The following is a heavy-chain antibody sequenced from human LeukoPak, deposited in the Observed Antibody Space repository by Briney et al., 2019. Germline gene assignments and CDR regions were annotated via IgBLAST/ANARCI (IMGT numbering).Heavy chain of an antibody. Sequence: SETLSLTCTVSGGSISSSSYFWGWIRQPPGRGLEWIGGSYYSGNTYYNPSLKSRVTISVDTSKNQFSLKLSSVTAADTAVYYCATSHDYGDYWGQGTLVTVSS. CDR3: ATSHDYGDY. CDR1: GGSISSSSYF. CDR2: SYYSGNT. J-gene: IGHJ4*02. V-gene: IGHV4-39*01.